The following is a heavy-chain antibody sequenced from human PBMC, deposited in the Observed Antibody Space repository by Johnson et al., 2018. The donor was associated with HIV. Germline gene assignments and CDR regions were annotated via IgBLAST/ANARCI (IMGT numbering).Heavy chain of an antibody. D-gene: IGHD1-1*01. V-gene: IGHV3-9*01. CDR2: ISWNSGSI. J-gene: IGHJ3*02. Sequence: VQLVESGGGLVQPGRSLRLSCAASGFTFDDYAMHWVRQAPGKGLEWVSGISWNSGSIGYEDSVKGRFTISRDNAKNSLYLQMNSLRAEDTALYYCAKDRRNGNGVLNAFDIWGQGTMVTVSS. CDR3: AKDRRNGNGVLNAFDI. CDR1: GFTFDDYA.